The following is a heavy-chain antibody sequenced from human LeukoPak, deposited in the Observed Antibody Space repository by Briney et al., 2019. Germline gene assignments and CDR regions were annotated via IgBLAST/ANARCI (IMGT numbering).Heavy chain of an antibody. J-gene: IGHJ5*02. CDR1: GYTFTSYG. D-gene: IGHD6-13*01. Sequence: ASVKVSCKASGYTFTSYGISWVRQAPGQGLEWVGWISAYNGNTNYAQKLQGRVTMTTDTSTSTAYMELRSLRSDDTAVYYCARDPYSSTPPHTNWFDPWGQGTLVTVSS. CDR3: ARDPYSSTPPHTNWFDP. V-gene: IGHV1-18*01. CDR2: ISAYNGNT.